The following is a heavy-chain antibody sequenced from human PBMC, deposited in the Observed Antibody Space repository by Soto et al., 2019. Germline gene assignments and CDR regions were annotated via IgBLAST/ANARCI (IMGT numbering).Heavy chain of an antibody. V-gene: IGHV6-1*01. D-gene: IGHD5-12*01. Sequence: SPNLSVTCGISGDGVSCNTASWNWIRQSPSRGLEWLGRTCFRSKWYNDYAVSVKSRIIINPDTSNNQFSLQLNSVTPEDTAVYFCAKGDNLGPKTGYAFDPWGQGIMVTVSS. J-gene: IGHJ5*02. CDR2: TCFRSKWYN. CDR3: AKGDNLGPKTGYAFDP. CDR1: GDGVSCNTAS.